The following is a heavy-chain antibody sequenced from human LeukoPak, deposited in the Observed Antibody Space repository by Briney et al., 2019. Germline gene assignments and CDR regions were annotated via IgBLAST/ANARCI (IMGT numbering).Heavy chain of an antibody. V-gene: IGHV4-59*08. J-gene: IGHJ4*02. CDR2: IYYTGST. CDR3: ARKYNSGWYWDY. Sequence: SETLSLTCTVSGGSISSYYWGWIRHPPGKGLEWIGYIYYTGSTNYGPSLKSRVTISVDTSKNQLSLKLSSVTAADTAVYYCARKYNSGWYWDYWGQGTLVTVSS. CDR1: GGSISSYY. D-gene: IGHD6-19*01.